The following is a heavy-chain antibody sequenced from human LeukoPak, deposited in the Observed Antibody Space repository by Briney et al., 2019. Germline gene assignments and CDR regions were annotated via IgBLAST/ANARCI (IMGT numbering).Heavy chain of an antibody. CDR1: GFIFSSYW. CDR2: IKQDGSEK. CDR3: AELGITMIGGV. J-gene: IGHJ6*04. D-gene: IGHD3-10*02. Sequence: GGSLRLSCAASGFIFSSYWMSWVRQAPGKGLEWVANIKQDGSEKYYVDSVKGRFTISRDNAENSLYLQMNSLRAEDTAVYYCAELGITMIGGVWGKGNTVTISS. V-gene: IGHV3-7*01.